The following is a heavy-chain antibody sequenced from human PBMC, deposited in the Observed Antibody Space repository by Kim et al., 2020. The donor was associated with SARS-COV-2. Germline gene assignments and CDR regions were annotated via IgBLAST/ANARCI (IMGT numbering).Heavy chain of an antibody. CDR3: ARGWFGKPYFDY. CDR1: GYTFTTFD. J-gene: IGHJ4*02. Sequence: ASVKVSCEASGYTFTTFDMHWVRQAPGQRLEWMGWINAGNGNINYLENFQGRLTMTRDTSASTAYMEVSSLTSEDTAVYYCARGWFGKPYFDYWGQGTLVTVS. D-gene: IGHD3-10*01. V-gene: IGHV1-3*01. CDR2: INAGNGNI.